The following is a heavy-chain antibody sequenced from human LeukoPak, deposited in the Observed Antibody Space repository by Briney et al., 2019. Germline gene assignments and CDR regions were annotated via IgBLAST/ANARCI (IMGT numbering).Heavy chain of an antibody. CDR2: IYPGDSDT. CDR3: ARLVDTAMTDWFDP. CDR1: GYSFTSYW. J-gene: IGHJ5*02. V-gene: IGHV5-51*01. D-gene: IGHD5-18*01. Sequence: PGESLKISCKGSGYSFTSYWIGLVRQMPGKGLELMGIIYPGDSDTRHSPSFQGQVTISAHKSISNAYLQWSSLKASDTAMYYCARLVDTAMTDWFDPWGQGTLVTVSS.